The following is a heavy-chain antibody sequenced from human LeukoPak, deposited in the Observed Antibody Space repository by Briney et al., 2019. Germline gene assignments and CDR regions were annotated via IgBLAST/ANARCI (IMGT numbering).Heavy chain of an antibody. J-gene: IGHJ4*02. Sequence: ASVKVSCKSSGYTFTSYGIRWVRPAPGQGLEWMGWISAYNGNTNYAQKLQGRVTMTIDTSTSTAYMELKSLRSDDTAVYYCARADDYSNFPLDYWGQGTLVTVSS. CDR2: ISAYNGNT. CDR1: GYTFTSYG. V-gene: IGHV1-18*01. D-gene: IGHD4-11*01. CDR3: ARADDYSNFPLDY.